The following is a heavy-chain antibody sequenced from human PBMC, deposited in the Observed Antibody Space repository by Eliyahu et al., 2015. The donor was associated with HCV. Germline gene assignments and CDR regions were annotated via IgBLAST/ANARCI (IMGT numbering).Heavy chain of an antibody. J-gene: IGHJ4*02. CDR1: GFTXXSAW. CDR3: AADVPVPLAQIDY. Sequence: EVQLVESGGGLVRPGGSLXXSCAASGFTXXSAWXXWVRQAPGKGLEWIARVRAGGTTTDYAAPVKGRFTISRDDSQNTLYLQMNSLKVEDTALYYCAADVPVPLAQIDYWGRGTVVTVAS. CDR2: VRAGGTTT. D-gene: IGHD2-15*01. V-gene: IGHV3-15*01.